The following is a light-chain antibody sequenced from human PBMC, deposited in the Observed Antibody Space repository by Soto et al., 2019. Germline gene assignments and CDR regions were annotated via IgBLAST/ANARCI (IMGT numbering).Light chain of an antibody. CDR1: QSVTNS. CDR2: DAS. J-gene: IGKJ2*01. Sequence: EIVLTQSPVTLSLSPGERATLSCRASQSVTNSLAWYQQKPGQAPRLLVYDASNRATGIPTRFSGSGSGTDFTLTISSLQPEDFATYYCQQSYSTPRDTFGQGTKLEIK. CDR3: QQSYSTPRDT. V-gene: IGKV3-11*01.